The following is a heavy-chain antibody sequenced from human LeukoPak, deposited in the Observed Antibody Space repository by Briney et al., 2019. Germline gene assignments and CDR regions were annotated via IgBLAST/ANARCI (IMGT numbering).Heavy chain of an antibody. CDR2: IYYSGST. J-gene: IGHJ4*02. D-gene: IGHD2-15*01. Sequence: SETLSLTCTVSGGSISSYYWSWIRQPPGKGLEWIGYIYYSGSTNYNPSLKSRVTISVDTSKNQFSLKLSSVTAADTAVYYCARDQSCSCGSCYPGYYFDYWGQGTLVTVSS. CDR1: GGSISSYY. CDR3: ARDQSCSCGSCYPGYYFDY. V-gene: IGHV4-59*01.